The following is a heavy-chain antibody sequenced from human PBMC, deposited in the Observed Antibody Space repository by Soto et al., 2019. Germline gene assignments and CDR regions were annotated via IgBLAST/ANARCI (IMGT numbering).Heavy chain of an antibody. CDR3: AKVSRKGSAIDFDY. CDR2: VNPNNGET. Sequence: QVQLVQSGAELKKPGASVQVSCKASGYTFSNYDMNWVRQATGPEPQWIGWVNPNNGETGYAQKFQGRVTLTTDISTTTAYMELTSLRSEDTAIYYCAKVSRKGSAIDFDYWGQGTLITVSS. CDR1: GYTFSNYD. J-gene: IGHJ4*02. D-gene: IGHD3-10*01. V-gene: IGHV1-8*01.